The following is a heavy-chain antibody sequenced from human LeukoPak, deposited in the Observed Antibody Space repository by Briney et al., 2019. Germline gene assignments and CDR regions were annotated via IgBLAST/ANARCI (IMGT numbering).Heavy chain of an antibody. Sequence: GGSLRLSCAASGFTFSTYDMDWVHQAPGKGLEWVSSISGSGGRTNYAGSVKGRFTVSRDNSKNTLYLVLNSLRPEDTALYYCAKDVSGSYYIDYWGQGTLVTVSS. CDR1: GFTFSTYD. V-gene: IGHV3-23*01. CDR2: ISGSGGRT. D-gene: IGHD3-10*01. J-gene: IGHJ4*02. CDR3: AKDVSGSYYIDY.